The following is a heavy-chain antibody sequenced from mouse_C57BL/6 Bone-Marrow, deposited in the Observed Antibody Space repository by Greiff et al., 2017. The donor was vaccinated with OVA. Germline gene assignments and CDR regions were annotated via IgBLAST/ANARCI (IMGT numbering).Heavy chain of an antibody. CDR3: ARFLYYGSSYGGYYFDY. V-gene: IGHV1-81*01. CDR2: IYPRSGNT. J-gene: IGHJ2*01. D-gene: IGHD1-1*01. Sequence: QVHVKQSGAELARPGASVKLSCKASGYTFTSYGISWVKQRTGQGLEWIGEIYPRSGNTYYNEKFKGKATLTADKSSSTAYMELRSLTSEDSAVYFCARFLYYGSSYGGYYFDYWGQGTTLTVSS. CDR1: GYTFTSYG.